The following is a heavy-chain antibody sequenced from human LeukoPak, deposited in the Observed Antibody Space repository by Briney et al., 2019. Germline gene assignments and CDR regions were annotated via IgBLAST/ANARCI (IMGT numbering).Heavy chain of an antibody. D-gene: IGHD1-26*01. J-gene: IGHJ4*02. Sequence: GGSLRLSCAASGFTFSNAWMSWVREAPGKGLEWVGRIKSKTDGGTTDYAAPGKGRFTISRDDSKNTLYLQMNSLKTEDTGVYYCARSPVGATYFDYWGQGTLVTVSS. CDR3: ARSPVGATYFDY. CDR1: GFTFSNAW. V-gene: IGHV3-15*01. CDR2: IKSKTDGGTT.